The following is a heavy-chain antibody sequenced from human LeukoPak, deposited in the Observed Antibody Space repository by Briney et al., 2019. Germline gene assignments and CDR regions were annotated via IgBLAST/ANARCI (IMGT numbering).Heavy chain of an antibody. J-gene: IGHJ4*02. CDR2: ISGSGGST. CDR3: ARDLGYGEVY. V-gene: IGHV3-23*01. CDR1: GFTFSSYA. D-gene: IGHD4-17*01. Sequence: GGSLRLSCAASGFTFSSYAMSWVRQAPGKGLEWVSAISGSGGSTYYADSVKGRFTISRDNAKNSLYLQMNSLRAEDTAVYYCARDLGYGEVYWGQGTLVTVSS.